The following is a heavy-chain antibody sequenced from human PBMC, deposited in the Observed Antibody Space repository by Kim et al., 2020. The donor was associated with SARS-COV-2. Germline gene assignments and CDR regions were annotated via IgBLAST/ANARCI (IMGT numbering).Heavy chain of an antibody. J-gene: IGHJ4*02. CDR1: GFTFSNAW. D-gene: IGHD2-2*01. V-gene: IGHV3-15*01. Sequence: GGSLRLSCAASGFTFSNAWMSWVRQAPGKGLEWVGRIKSKTDGGTTDYAAPVKGRFTISRDDSKNTLYLQMNSLKTEDTAVYYCTTATILGYCSSTSCFDYWGQGTLVTVSS. CDR2: IKSKTDGGTT. CDR3: TTATILGYCSSTSCFDY.